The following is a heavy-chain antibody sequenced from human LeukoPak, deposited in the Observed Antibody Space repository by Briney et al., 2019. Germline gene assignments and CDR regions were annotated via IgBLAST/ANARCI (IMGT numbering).Heavy chain of an antibody. CDR2: INHSGST. V-gene: IGHV4-34*01. J-gene: IGHJ6*02. D-gene: IGHD3-3*01. CDR3: ARDNYDFWSGFSYGMDV. Sequence: SETLSLTCAVYGGSFSGYYWSWIRQPPGKGLEWIGEINHSGSTNYNPSLKSRVTISVDTSKNQFSLKLSSVTAADTAVYYCARDNYDFWSGFSYGMDVWGQGTTVTVSS. CDR1: GGSFSGYY.